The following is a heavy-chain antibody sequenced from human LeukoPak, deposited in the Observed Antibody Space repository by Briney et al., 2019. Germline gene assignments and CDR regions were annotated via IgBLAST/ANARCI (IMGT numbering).Heavy chain of an antibody. D-gene: IGHD2-2*01. CDR3: ARALNTNAIDY. CDR1: GGSISSGAYS. V-gene: IGHV4-30-2*01. CDR2: IYHSGST. Sequence: SETLSLTCTVSGGSISSGAYSWSWIRQPPGKGLEWIGYIYHSGSTYYNPSLKSRVTISVDRSKNQFSLKLSSVTAADTAVYYCARALNTNAIDYWGQGTLVTVSS. J-gene: IGHJ4*02.